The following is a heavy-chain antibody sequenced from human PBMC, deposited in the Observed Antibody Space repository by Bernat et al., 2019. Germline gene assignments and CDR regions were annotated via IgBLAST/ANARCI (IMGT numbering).Heavy chain of an antibody. CDR3: AKGAYGSGSYYTVYFDY. J-gene: IGHJ4*02. CDR1: GFTFSSYA. CDR2: IRGSGGGT. D-gene: IGHD3-10*01. Sequence: EVQLLESGGGFVQPGGSLRLSCAASGFTFSSYAMSWVRQAPGKGLEWVSSIRGSGGGTSYADSVKGRFTISRDNSKNTLYLQMNSLRAEDTAVYYCAKGAYGSGSYYTVYFDYWGQGTLVTVSS. V-gene: IGHV3-23*01.